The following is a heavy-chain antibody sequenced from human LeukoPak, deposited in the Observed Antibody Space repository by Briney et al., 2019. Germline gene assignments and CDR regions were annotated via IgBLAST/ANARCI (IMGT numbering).Heavy chain of an antibody. CDR3: ARACSSWTSNDAFDI. D-gene: IGHD6-13*01. V-gene: IGHV1-18*01. CDR2: ISAYNGNT. Sequence: GSSVKVSCKASGYTFTSYGISWVRQAPGQGLEWMGWISAYNGNTNYAQKLQGRVTTTTDTSTSTAYMELSRLRSDDTAVYYCARACSSWTSNDAFDIWGQGTMVTVSS. CDR1: GYTFTSYG. J-gene: IGHJ3*02.